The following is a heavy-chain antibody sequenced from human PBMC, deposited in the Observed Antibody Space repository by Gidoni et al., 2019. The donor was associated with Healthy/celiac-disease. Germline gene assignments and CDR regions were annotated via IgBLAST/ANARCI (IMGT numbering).Heavy chain of an antibody. Sequence: EVQLVEPGGGLVKPGGSLRLSCAASGFTFSSYSMNWVRQAPGKGLEWVSAISSSSSYIYYADSVKGRFTISRDNAKNSLYLQMNSLRAEDTAVYYCARAGSVAGTGDFDYWGQGTLVTVSS. CDR2: ISSSSSYI. D-gene: IGHD6-19*01. CDR1: GFTFSSYS. V-gene: IGHV3-21*01. CDR3: ARAGSVAGTGDFDY. J-gene: IGHJ4*02.